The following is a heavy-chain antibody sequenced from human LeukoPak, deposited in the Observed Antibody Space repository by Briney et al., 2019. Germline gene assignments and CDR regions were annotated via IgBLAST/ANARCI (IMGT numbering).Heavy chain of an antibody. Sequence: GGSLRLSCAASGFTFRSYAMNWVRQAPGIGLQWVSGISGSGGNTFYIDSVKGRFTISRDNSKNTLYLQMNSLRAEDTAVYYCAKVPYSSSQDPFDYWGQGTLVTVSS. CDR3: AKVPYSSSQDPFDY. CDR1: GFTFRSYA. CDR2: ISGSGGNT. D-gene: IGHD6-19*01. J-gene: IGHJ4*02. V-gene: IGHV3-23*01.